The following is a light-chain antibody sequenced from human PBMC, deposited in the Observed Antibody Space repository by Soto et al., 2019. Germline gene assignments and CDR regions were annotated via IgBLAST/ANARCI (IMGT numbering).Light chain of an antibody. V-gene: IGKV3-15*01. CDR1: QSVSNN. CDR3: QQYNNWPPVT. J-gene: IGKJ2*01. CDR2: GAS. Sequence: EIVMTQTPATLSVSPGERATLSCRASQSVSNNLAWYQQKPGQTPRLLIYGASTRATGIPVRFSGSGSGTEFTLTISSLQSEDFAVYYCQQYNNWPPVTFGQGTKLEIK.